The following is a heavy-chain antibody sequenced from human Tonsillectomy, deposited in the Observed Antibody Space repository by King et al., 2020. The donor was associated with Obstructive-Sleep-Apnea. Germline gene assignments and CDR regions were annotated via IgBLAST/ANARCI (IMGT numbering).Heavy chain of an antibody. D-gene: IGHD3-9*01. CDR1: GYTFSNYG. V-gene: IGHV1-18*01. CDR3: ARGKAENFDWLLGLDY. CDR2: ISAYNDNI. J-gene: IGHJ4*02. Sequence: VQLVESGAEVKKPGASVKVSCKASGYTFSNYGITWVRQSPGQGLEWMGWISAYNDNIIYAQKFQGRVTMTTDTSTSTAYMELRSLGSDDTAVYYCARGKAENFDWLLGLDYWAQGTLVTVSS.